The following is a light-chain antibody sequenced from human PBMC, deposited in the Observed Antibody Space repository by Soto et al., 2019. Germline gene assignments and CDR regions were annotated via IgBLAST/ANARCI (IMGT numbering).Light chain of an antibody. CDR2: EVS. J-gene: IGLJ3*02. Sequence: QSALTQPASVSGSPGQSITISCTGTSSDVGGYNDVSWYQQHPAKAPKLMIYEVSNRPSGVSHRVSGSKSGNTASLTISGLQAEDEDDYYCFSYTTSSTLVFGGGTKLTVL. V-gene: IGLV2-14*01. CDR3: FSYTTSSTLV. CDR1: SSDVGGYND.